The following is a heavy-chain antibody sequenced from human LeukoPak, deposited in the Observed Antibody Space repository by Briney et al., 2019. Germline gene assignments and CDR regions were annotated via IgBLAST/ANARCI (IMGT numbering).Heavy chain of an antibody. CDR2: IFYSGST. D-gene: IGHD3-22*01. V-gene: IGHV4-34*12. J-gene: IGHJ3*02. Sequence: SETLSLTCAVYGGSFSGYYWGWVRQPPGKALEWIGNIFYSGSTYYSPSLKSRVTISLDTSRNQFSLKLDSVTAADTAVYYCAKSNGYGLIDIWGQGTMVTVSS. CDR3: AKSNGYGLIDI. CDR1: GGSFSGYY.